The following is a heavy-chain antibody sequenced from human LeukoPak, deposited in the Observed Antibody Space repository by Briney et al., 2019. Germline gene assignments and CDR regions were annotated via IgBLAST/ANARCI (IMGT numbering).Heavy chain of an antibody. D-gene: IGHD3-10*01. Sequence: SVKVSCKASGGTFSSYAISWVRQAPGQGLEWMGGIIPIFGTANYAQKFQGRVTITADDSTSTAYMELSSLRSEDTAVYYCARYDYYGSGSYSFDPWGQGTLVTVSS. J-gene: IGHJ5*02. CDR3: ARYDYYGSGSYSFDP. CDR1: GGTFSSYA. V-gene: IGHV1-69*01. CDR2: IIPIFGTA.